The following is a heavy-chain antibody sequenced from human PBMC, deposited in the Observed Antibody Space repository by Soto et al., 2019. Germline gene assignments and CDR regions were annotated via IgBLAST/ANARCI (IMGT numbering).Heavy chain of an antibody. J-gene: IGHJ3*02. Sequence: QVQLVESGGGVVQPGRSLRLSCAASTFTFSTYGMHWVRQAPGKGLEWVAFISNDGSNKYYADSVKGRFTISRDNSRNTLYLQMNSLRADDTAVFYCAGEDLAAHGSTFDIWGQGTMVTVSS. CDR2: ISNDGSNK. CDR1: TFTFSTYG. CDR3: AGEDLAAHGSTFDI. D-gene: IGHD6-13*01. V-gene: IGHV3-30-3*01.